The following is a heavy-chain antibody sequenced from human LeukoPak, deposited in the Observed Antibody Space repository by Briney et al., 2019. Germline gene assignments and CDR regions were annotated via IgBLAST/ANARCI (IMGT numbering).Heavy chain of an antibody. V-gene: IGHV4-39*01. CDR3: ARSLGSSWSDY. D-gene: IGHD6-13*01. CDR1: GGSISSYY. Sequence: SETLSLTCTVSGGSISSYYWGWIRQPPGKGLEWIGSIYYSGSTYYNPSLKSRVTISVDTSKNQFPLKLSSVTAADTAVYYCARSLGSSWSDYWGQGTLVTVSS. CDR2: IYYSGST. J-gene: IGHJ4*02.